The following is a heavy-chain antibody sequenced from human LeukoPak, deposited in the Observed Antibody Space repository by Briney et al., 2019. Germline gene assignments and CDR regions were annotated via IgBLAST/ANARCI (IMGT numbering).Heavy chain of an antibody. CDR1: GFTFSSYS. J-gene: IGHJ4*02. Sequence: GGSLRHSCAASGFTFSSYSMNWVRQAPGKGLEWVSFISSSSSTIYYADSVKGRFTISRDNAKNSLYLQMNSLRAEDTAVYYCARDRGGSYSAIDYWGQGTLVTVSS. CDR2: ISSSSSTI. CDR3: ARDRGGSYSAIDY. D-gene: IGHD1-26*01. V-gene: IGHV3-48*04.